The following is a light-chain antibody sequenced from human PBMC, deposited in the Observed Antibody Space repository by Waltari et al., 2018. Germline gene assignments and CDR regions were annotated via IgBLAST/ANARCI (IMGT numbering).Light chain of an antibody. CDR2: WAS. J-gene: IGKJ4*01. Sequence: DIVMTQSPDSLAVSLGERATINCKSSPNVFHSSTNRNYLAWYQHQPGQPPKVLIYWASTRQSGVPDRFSGSGSGTDFTLTISSLQAEDVAVYYCQQFLSAPLTFGGGTKVDIK. CDR3: QQFLSAPLT. V-gene: IGKV4-1*01. CDR1: PNVFHSSTNRNY.